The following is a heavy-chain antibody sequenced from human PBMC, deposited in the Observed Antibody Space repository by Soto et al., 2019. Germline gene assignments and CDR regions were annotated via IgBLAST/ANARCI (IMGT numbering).Heavy chain of an antibody. CDR3: ARGEQQLVYYFDY. CDR2: IYYSGST. D-gene: IGHD6-13*01. CDR1: GCPISSYY. V-gene: IGHV4-59*01. Sequence: SETLSLNCPVPGCPISSYYWSWIRQPPGKGLEWIGYIYYSGSTNYNPSLKSRVTISVDTSKNQFSLKLSSVTAADTAVYYCARGEQQLVYYFDYWGQGTLVTVSS. J-gene: IGHJ4*02.